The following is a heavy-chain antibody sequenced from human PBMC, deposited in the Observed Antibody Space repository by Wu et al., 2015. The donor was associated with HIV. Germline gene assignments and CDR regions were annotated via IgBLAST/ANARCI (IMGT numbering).Heavy chain of an antibody. D-gene: IGHD6-19*01. J-gene: IGHJ4*02. CDR1: GYTLTELS. Sequence: QVQLVQSGAEVKKPGASVKVSCKVSGYTLTELSMHWVRQAPGKGLEWMGGFDPEDGETIYAQKFQGRVTMTEDTSTDTAYMELSSLRSEDTAVYYCATRVWRVRRFSYSSGWYLDYWGQGTLVTVSS. CDR2: FDPEDGET. CDR3: ATRVWRVRRFSYSSGWYLDY. V-gene: IGHV1-24*01.